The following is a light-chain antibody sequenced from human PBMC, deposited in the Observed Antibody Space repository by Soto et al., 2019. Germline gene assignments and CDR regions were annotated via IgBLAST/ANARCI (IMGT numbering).Light chain of an antibody. Sequence: EIVMTQSPATLSVSPEERATLSCRDSQSVSSNLAWYQQKPGQAPRLLIYGASTRATGIPARFSGSGSGTECTLTISSLQSEDFAVYYCQQYNNWPPRTFGQGTKVEIK. CDR3: QQYNNWPPRT. CDR1: QSVSSN. CDR2: GAS. J-gene: IGKJ1*01. V-gene: IGKV3-15*01.